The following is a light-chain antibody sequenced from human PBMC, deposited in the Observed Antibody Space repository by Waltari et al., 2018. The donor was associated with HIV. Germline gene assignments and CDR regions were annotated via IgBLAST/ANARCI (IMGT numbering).Light chain of an antibody. CDR3: QSSDSSGSYWV. J-gene: IGLJ3*02. V-gene: IGLV3-25*03. CDR1: ALPNQY. Sequence: SNDLPQPPSVSVSSAQTANLTCSGHALPNQYSYCSRQQSGQAPVLMTLKETERPSGIPERFAGSTSGTTVTLTISGVQAEDEADYYCQSSDSSGSYWVFGGGTKLTVL. CDR2: KET.